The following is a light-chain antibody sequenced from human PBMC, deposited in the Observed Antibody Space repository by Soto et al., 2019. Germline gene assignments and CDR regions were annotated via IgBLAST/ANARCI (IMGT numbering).Light chain of an antibody. Sequence: EIIVAHGPAPLSVNTRERATLSCRASQSVSSNLAWYQQKPGQAPRLLIYGASTRATGIPARFSGSGSGTEFTLTISSLQSEDFAVYYCKQYNNWWTFGQGTKVDIK. V-gene: IGKV3-15*01. CDR2: GAS. CDR1: QSVSSN. J-gene: IGKJ1*01. CDR3: KQYNNWWT.